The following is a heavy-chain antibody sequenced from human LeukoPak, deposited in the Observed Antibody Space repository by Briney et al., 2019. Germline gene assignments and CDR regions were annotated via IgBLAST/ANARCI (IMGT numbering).Heavy chain of an antibody. Sequence: LSGGSLRLSCAASGFTFSTYAMHWVRQAPGKGLEWVAFIRYDGSNEKYADSVKGRFTISRDNAKNSLYLQMNSLRVEDTAVYYCAREQWLSPDAFDIWGQGTVVSVSS. J-gene: IGHJ3*02. CDR3: AREQWLSPDAFDI. CDR1: GFTFSTYA. CDR2: IRYDGSNE. D-gene: IGHD3-22*01. V-gene: IGHV3-30*02.